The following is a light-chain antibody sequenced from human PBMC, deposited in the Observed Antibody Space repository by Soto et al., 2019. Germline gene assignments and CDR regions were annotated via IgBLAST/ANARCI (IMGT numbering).Light chain of an antibody. CDR3: QQNDKPLLT. CDR2: DAS. CDR1: QDISNY. Sequence: DIQMTQSPSSLSASVGDRVTITCQASQDISNYLNWYQQKPGKAPKLLIYDASKLETGVPSRFSGSGSGTDFTFTISSLQPEDIETYYCQQNDKPLLTFGGGTKVEIK. V-gene: IGKV1-33*01. J-gene: IGKJ4*01.